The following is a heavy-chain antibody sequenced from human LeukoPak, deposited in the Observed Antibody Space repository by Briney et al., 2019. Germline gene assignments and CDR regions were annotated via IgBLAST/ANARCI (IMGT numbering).Heavy chain of an antibody. D-gene: IGHD1-1*01. CDR1: GFTFSSYA. Sequence: PGGSLRLSCAASGFTFSSYAMTWVRQAPGKGLEWVSAISENGGDRKYAASVKGRFTISRDNSKNTLYLQMNSLRVEDTAIYYCGKDWKVDYWGQGTLVSVSS. V-gene: IGHV3-23*01. CDR3: GKDWKVDY. J-gene: IGHJ4*02. CDR2: ISENGGDR.